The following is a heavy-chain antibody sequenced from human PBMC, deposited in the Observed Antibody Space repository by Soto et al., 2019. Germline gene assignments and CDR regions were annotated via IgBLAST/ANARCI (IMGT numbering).Heavy chain of an antibody. CDR2: ISYDGSNK. J-gene: IGHJ6*02. CDR3: AKVRRCYYDSKDDYYYGMDV. Sequence: PGGSLRLSCAASGFTFSSYGMHWVRQAPGKGLEWVAVISYDGSNKYYADSVKGRFTISRDNSKNTLYLQMNSLRAEDTAVYYCAKVRRCYYDSKDDYYYGMDVWGQGTTVTVSS. CDR1: GFTFSSYG. D-gene: IGHD3-22*01. V-gene: IGHV3-30*18.